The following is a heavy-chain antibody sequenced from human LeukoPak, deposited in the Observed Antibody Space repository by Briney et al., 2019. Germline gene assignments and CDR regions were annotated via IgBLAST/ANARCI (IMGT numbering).Heavy chain of an antibody. J-gene: IGHJ4*02. CDR2: IYSGGST. Sequence: PGGSLRLSCAASGFTVSSNYMSWVRQAPGKGLEWVSLIYSGGSTYHADSVKGRFTISRDNSKNTMYLQMNTLRVEDTAVYFCAGGERWVPFGYWGQGTLVTVSS. V-gene: IGHV3-66*01. D-gene: IGHD5-24*01. CDR3: AGGERWVPFGY. CDR1: GFTVSSNY.